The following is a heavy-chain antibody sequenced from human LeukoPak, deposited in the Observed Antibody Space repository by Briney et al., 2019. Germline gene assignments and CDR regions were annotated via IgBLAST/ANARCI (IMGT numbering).Heavy chain of an antibody. Sequence: SETLSLTCTVSGGSISSYYWSWIRQPPGKGLEWIGYIYYSGSTNYNPSLKSRVTISVDTSKNQLSLKLSSVTAADTAVYYCARVVTMVRGVKAGAFDIWGQGTMVTVSS. CDR3: ARVVTMVRGVKAGAFDI. J-gene: IGHJ3*02. CDR2: IYYSGST. CDR1: GGSISSYY. V-gene: IGHV4-59*01. D-gene: IGHD3-10*01.